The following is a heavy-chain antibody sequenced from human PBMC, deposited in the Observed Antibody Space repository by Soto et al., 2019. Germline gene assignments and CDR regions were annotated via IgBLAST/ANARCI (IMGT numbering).Heavy chain of an antibody. CDR1: GYTFKNYS. CDR3: VLGGLETGYYHDMDY. CDR2: ISAYNGDT. J-gene: IGHJ4*02. V-gene: IGHV1-18*04. Sequence: QDHLVQSGAEVKKPGASAKVSCKASGYTFKNYSINWVLQAPGQGLEWVAWISAYNGDTSYAQHLQGRVTVTTETLTNTAYMELRSLRPDDTGVYFCVLGGLETGYYHDMDYWGQGTLVSVSS. D-gene: IGHD3-9*01.